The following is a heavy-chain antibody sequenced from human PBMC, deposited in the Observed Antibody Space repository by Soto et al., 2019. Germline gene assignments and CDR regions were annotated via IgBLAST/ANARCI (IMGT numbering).Heavy chain of an antibody. CDR1: GFTFSSYG. D-gene: IGHD3-10*01. V-gene: IGHV3-33*01. Sequence: QVQLVESGGGVVQPGRSLRLSCAASGFTFSSYGMHWVRQAPGKGLEWVAVIWYDGSNKYYADSVKGRFTISRDNSKNTLYLQMNSLRAEDTAVYYCARDMAFRYFDYWGQGTLVTVSS. CDR3: ARDMAFRYFDY. J-gene: IGHJ4*02. CDR2: IWYDGSNK.